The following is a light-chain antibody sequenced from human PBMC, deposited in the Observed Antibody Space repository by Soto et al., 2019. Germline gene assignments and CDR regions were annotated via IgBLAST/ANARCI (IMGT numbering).Light chain of an antibody. CDR1: QSVSSSY. V-gene: IGKV3-20*01. J-gene: IGKJ3*01. CDR2: GSS. CDR3: QQYTSSTPLFT. Sequence: EIVLTQSPGTLSLSPGERATLSCRASQSVSSSYLAWYQQKPGQAPRLLIYGSSIRATDIPDRFSGSGSRTDFTLTISSLEPEDFAVYYCQQYTSSTPLFTFGPGTKLDI.